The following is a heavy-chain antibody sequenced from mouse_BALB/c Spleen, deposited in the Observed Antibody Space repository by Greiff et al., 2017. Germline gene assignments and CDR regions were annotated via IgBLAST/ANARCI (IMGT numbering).Heavy chain of an antibody. Sequence: QVQLKQSGPSLVQPSQSLSITCTVSGFSLTSYGVHWVRQSPGKGLEWLGVIWRGGSTDYNAAFMSRLSITKDNSKSQVFFKMNSLQADDTAIYYCANLPYGNYWYFDVWGAGTTVTVSS. CDR1: GFSLTSYG. J-gene: IGHJ1*01. CDR3: ANLPYGNYWYFDV. V-gene: IGHV2-5-1*01. CDR2: IWRGGST. D-gene: IGHD2-1*01.